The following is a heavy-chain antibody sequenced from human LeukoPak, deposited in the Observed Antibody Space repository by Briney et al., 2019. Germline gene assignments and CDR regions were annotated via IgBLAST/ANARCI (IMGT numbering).Heavy chain of an antibody. CDR3: ASGRGPADAFDI. D-gene: IGHD2-15*01. Sequence: PGGSLRLSCAASGFTFSSYSMNWARQAPGKGLEWVSYISSSSSTIYYADSVKGRFTISRDNAKNSLYLQMNSLRAEDTAVYYCASGRGPADAFDIWGQGTMVTVSS. CDR2: ISSSSSTI. CDR1: GFTFSSYS. J-gene: IGHJ3*02. V-gene: IGHV3-48*01.